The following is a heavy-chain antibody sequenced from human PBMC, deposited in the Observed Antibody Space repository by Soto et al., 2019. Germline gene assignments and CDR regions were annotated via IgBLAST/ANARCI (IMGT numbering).Heavy chain of an antibody. V-gene: IGHV4-34*01. CDR3: ARGITMLRGVPIYGMDV. CDR1: GGSFSGYY. J-gene: IGHJ6*02. CDR2: INHSGST. Sequence: SETLSLTCAVYGGSFSGYYWNWIRQPPGKGLEWIGEINHSGSTNYNPSLKSRVTISLDTSTSKNQFSLKLRTVTAADTAVYYCARGITMLRGVPIYGMDVWGQGTTVTVS. D-gene: IGHD3-10*01.